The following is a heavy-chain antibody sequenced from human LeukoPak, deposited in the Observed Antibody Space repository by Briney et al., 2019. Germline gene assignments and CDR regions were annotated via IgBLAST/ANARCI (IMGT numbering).Heavy chain of an antibody. CDR1: GGSISSYY. D-gene: IGHD6-25*01. J-gene: IGHJ4*02. CDR3: ARGAAAFDY. CDR2: IYYSGST. Sequence: SETLSLTCTVAGGSISSYYWSWIRQPPGKGLEWVGYIYYSGSTNYNPSLKSRVTISVDTSKNQFSLKLSSVTAADTAVYYCARGAAAFDYWGQGTLVTVSS. V-gene: IGHV4-59*08.